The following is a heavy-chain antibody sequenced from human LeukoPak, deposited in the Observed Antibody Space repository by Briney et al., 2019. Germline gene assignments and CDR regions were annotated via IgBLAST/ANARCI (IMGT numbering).Heavy chain of an antibody. Sequence: PGGSLRLSCAASGFTFSSYGMHWVRQAPGKGLEWVAVISYDGSNKYYADSVKGRFTISRDNSKNTLYLQMNSLRAEDTAVYYCAKLGDYYGSGTDQSMNDTFDYWGQGTLVTVSS. CDR3: AKLGDYYGSGTDQSMNDTFDY. CDR2: ISYDGSNK. V-gene: IGHV3-30*18. CDR1: GFTFSSYG. J-gene: IGHJ4*02. D-gene: IGHD3-10*01.